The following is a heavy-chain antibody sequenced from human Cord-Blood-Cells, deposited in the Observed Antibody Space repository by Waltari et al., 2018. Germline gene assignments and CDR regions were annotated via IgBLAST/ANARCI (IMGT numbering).Heavy chain of an antibody. D-gene: IGHD1-26*01. J-gene: IGHJ4*02. CDR1: GFSFSRSA. Sequence: EVQLVEFGGGFVSPGGSFELFSASSGFSFSRSALHWVRQASGKGLEWVGRIRSKANSYATAYAASVKGRFTISRDDSKNTAYLQMNSLKTEDTAVYYCTTRPPSVVGATDYWGQGTLVTVSS. V-gene: IGHV3-73*01. CDR3: TTRPPSVVGATDY. CDR2: IRSKANSYAT.